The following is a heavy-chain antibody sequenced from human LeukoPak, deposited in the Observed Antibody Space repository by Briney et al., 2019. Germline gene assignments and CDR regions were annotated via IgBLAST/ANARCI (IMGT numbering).Heavy chain of an antibody. D-gene: IGHD6-19*01. CDR1: GFXFSXXX. J-gene: IGHJ4*02. CDR3: VKDLLPWYSSGWSMNY. CDR2: XSSTGGNT. Sequence: GGSLRLSCSASGFXFSXXXXXWVXXXXXQXXEXVXXXSSTGGNTYYADSVKGRFTISRDNSKNTLYLQMSSLRAEDTAVYYFVKDLLPWYSSGWSMNYWGQGTLVTVSS. V-gene: IGHV3-64D*06.